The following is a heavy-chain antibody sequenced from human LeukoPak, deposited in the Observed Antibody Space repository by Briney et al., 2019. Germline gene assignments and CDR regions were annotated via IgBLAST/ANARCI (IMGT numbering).Heavy chain of an antibody. D-gene: IGHD1-26*01. CDR3: ARAFPMGAITAYYHYMDV. J-gene: IGHJ6*03. V-gene: IGHV1-18*01. CDR1: GYTFTTYG. Sequence: ASVKLSCTASGYTFTTYGITWVRQAPGQGLEWMGWISSFNGNSDDAQIFQGRVSMTTDTSTTTAYMDLRNLRSDDTAVYYCARAFPMGAITAYYHYMDVWGKGTTVTVSS. CDR2: ISSFNGNS.